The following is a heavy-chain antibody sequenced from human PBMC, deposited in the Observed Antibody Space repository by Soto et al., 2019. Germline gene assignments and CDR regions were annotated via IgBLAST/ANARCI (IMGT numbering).Heavy chain of an antibody. D-gene: IGHD6-13*01. CDR3: ARQIGRGSWSLDH. CDR1: GGSISSSGYW. V-gene: IGHV4-39*01. J-gene: IGHJ4*02. Sequence: SETLSLTCTVSGGSISSSGYWWGWIRQPPGKGLEWIGSIYYTGSTYYNPSLKSRVIISVDTSKNQFSLRLSSVTAADTAVYYCARQIGRGSWSLDHWGQGTLVTVSS. CDR2: IYYTGST.